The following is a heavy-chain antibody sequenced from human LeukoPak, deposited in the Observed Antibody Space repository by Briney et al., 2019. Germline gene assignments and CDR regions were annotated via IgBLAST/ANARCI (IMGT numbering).Heavy chain of an antibody. CDR3: ARGRGYSSSSTDMDV. D-gene: IGHD6-6*01. V-gene: IGHV3-21*01. Sequence: SGGSLRLSSAASGFIFSNYAMTWVRQAPGKGLEWVSSISSSSGYVYYADSVKDRFTVSRDNAENSLYLQMNSLRVEDAAVYYCARGRGYSSSSTDMDVWGRGTTVTVSS. CDR2: ISSSSGYV. J-gene: IGHJ6*02. CDR1: GFIFSNYA.